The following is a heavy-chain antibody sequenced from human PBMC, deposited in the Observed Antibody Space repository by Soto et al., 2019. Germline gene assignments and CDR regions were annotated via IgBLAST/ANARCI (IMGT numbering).Heavy chain of an antibody. CDR3: ARGRGVVVPDAYYYYCYGIDV. Sequence: SETLSLTCAVYGGSFSGYYWSWIRQPPGKGLEWIGEVNHSGSTNYNPSLKSRVTISVDTSKNQFSLKLSSVTAADTAVYYCARGRGVVVPDAYYYYCYGIDVWGRRTTVTVSS. D-gene: IGHD2-2*01. CDR1: GGSFSGYY. CDR2: VNHSGST. V-gene: IGHV4-34*01. J-gene: IGHJ6*02.